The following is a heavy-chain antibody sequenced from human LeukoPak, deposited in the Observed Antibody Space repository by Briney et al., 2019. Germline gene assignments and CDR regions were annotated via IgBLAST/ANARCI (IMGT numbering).Heavy chain of an antibody. CDR3: AVLLLSAFDI. Sequence: GGSLRLSCAASGLIVGSKYMRWVRQAPGKGLEWVSVIYSGGYTYYADSVKGRFTISRDNSKSTLYLQMNSLRAEDTAVYYCAVLLLSAFDIWGQGTMVTVSS. CDR1: GLIVGSKY. J-gene: IGHJ3*02. V-gene: IGHV3-66*01. CDR2: IYSGGYT. D-gene: IGHD2-15*01.